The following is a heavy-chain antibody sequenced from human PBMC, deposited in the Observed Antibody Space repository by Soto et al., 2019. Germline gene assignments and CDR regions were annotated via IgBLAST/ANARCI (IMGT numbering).Heavy chain of an antibody. Sequence: GGSLRLSCAASGFTFSSYSMNWVRQAPGKGLEWVSSISSSSSYIYYADSVKGRFTISRDNAKNSLYLQMNSLRAEDTAVYYCASTLVTYSSGGGFDPWGQGTLVTVSS. CDR1: GFTFSSYS. CDR2: ISSSSSYI. V-gene: IGHV3-21*01. J-gene: IGHJ5*02. CDR3: ASTLVTYSSGGGFDP. D-gene: IGHD6-19*01.